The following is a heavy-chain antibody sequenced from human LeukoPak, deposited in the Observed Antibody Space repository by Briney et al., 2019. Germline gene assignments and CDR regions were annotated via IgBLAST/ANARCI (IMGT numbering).Heavy chain of an antibody. D-gene: IGHD3-10*01. CDR2: IKHDEIEK. CDR1: GFTFNNYW. V-gene: IGHV3-7*01. CDR3: ARLQYSFLYGSGSYGVDY. Sequence: GGSLRLSCAASGFTFNNYWMSWVRQAPGKGLEWVANIKHDEIEKYYVDSVKGRFTISRDNAKNSLYLQMNSLRAEDTAVYYCARLQYSFLYGSGSYGVDYWGQGTLVTVSS. J-gene: IGHJ4*02.